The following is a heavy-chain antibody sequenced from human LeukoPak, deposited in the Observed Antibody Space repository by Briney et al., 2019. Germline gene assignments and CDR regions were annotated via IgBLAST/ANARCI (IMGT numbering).Heavy chain of an antibody. J-gene: IGHJ4*02. Sequence: HPGRSLRLSCAASGFTYSHYGMHWVRQAPGKGLEWVSTISGSGDSTNYADSVKGRFTISRDNAKNSLYLQLNSPRAEDTAVYYCARSGYETSGYYQGIFDYWGQGTLVTVSS. CDR3: ARSGYETSGYYQGIFDY. CDR2: ISGSGDST. V-gene: IGHV3-23*01. CDR1: GFTYSHYG. D-gene: IGHD3-3*01.